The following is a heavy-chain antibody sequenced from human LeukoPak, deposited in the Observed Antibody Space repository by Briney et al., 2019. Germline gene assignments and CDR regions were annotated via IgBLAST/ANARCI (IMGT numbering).Heavy chain of an antibody. J-gene: IGHJ3*02. CDR1: GFTFSSYS. D-gene: IGHD3-9*01. CDR3: AKEYYILTGYYAFDI. Sequence: GGSLRLSCAASGFTFSSYSMNWVRQAPGKGLEWVAFLRYDGTNKYYADSVKGRFTISRDNSKNTLYLQMNSLRAEDTAVYYCAKEYYILTGYYAFDIWGQGTMVTVSS. CDR2: LRYDGTNK. V-gene: IGHV3-30*02.